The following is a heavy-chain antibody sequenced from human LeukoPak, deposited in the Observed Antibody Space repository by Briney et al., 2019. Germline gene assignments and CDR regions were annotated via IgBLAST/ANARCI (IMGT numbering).Heavy chain of an antibody. Sequence: GGSLRLSCAASGFTFSSYGMHWVRQAPGKGLEWVAVISYDGSNKYYADSVKGRFTISRDNSKNTLYLQMNSLRAEDTAVYYCARVVLTGYYNLFFDYWGQGTLVTVSS. CDR2: ISYDGSNK. V-gene: IGHV3-30*03. CDR3: ARVVLTGYYNLFFDY. D-gene: IGHD3-9*01. CDR1: GFTFSSYG. J-gene: IGHJ4*02.